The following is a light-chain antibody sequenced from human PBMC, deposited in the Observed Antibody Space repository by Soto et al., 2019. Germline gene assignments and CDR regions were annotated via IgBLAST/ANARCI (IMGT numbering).Light chain of an antibody. CDR2: GAF. CDR3: QHYNDWPFT. Sequence: EIVMTQSPATLSVSPGERATLSCRASQGVGSNLAWYQQKPGQAPRLLIYGAFIRATGIPARFSGSGSGTEFTLTISSLQSEDFALYYCQHYNDWPFTFGPGTKVDIK. V-gene: IGKV3-15*01. J-gene: IGKJ3*01. CDR1: QGVGSN.